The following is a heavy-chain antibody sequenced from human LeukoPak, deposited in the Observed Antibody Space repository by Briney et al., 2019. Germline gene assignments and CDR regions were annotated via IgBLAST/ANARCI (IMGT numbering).Heavy chain of an antibody. J-gene: IGHJ6*03. V-gene: IGHV3-30-3*01. CDR1: GFTFSSYA. CDR2: ISYDGSNK. CDR3: ASSPKGYCTNGVCFNYYYYYMDV. Sequence: GGSLRLSCAASGFTFSSYAMHWVRQAPGKGLEWVAVISYDGSNKYYADSVKGRFTISRDNSKNTLYLQMNSLRAEDTAVYYCASSPKGYCTNGVCFNYYYYYMDVWGKGTTVTVSS. D-gene: IGHD2-8*01.